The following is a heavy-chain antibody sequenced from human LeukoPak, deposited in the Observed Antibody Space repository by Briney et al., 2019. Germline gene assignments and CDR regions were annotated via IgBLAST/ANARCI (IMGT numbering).Heavy chain of an antibody. CDR3: ARGRKNYYYYYYMDV. CDR1: GYTFTSYD. D-gene: IGHD1-14*01. CDR2: MNPNSGNT. Sequence: PGASVKVSCKASGYTFTSYDINWVRQAPGQGLEWMGWMNPNSGNTGYAQKFQGRVTMTRNTSISTAYMELSSLRSEDTAVYYCARGRKNYYYYYYMDVWGKGTTVTVSS. V-gene: IGHV1-8*01. J-gene: IGHJ6*03.